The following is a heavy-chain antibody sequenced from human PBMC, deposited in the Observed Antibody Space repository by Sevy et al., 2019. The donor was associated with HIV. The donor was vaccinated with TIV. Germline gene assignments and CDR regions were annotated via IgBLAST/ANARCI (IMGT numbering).Heavy chain of an antibody. CDR1: GFTCSSYA. CDR3: AKDPPPSGSPYYF. V-gene: IGHV3-23*01. D-gene: IGHD1-26*01. CDR2: ISGSGGST. J-gene: IGHJ4*02. Sequence: GGSLRLSCAASGFTCSSYAMSWVRQAPGKGMEWVSAISGSGGSTYYADSVKGRFTISRDNSKNTLYLQMNSLRAEDTAVYYCAKDPPPSGSPYYFWGQGTLVTVSS.